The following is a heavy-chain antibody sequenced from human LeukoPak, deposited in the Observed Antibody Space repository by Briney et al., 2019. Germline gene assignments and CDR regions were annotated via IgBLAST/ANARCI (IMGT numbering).Heavy chain of an antibody. J-gene: IGHJ4*02. D-gene: IGHD1-26*01. CDR2: ITGSDDNT. Sequence: GGSLRLSCAGSGFTFSSYAMSWVRQAPGKGLEWVSVITGSDDNTYYADSVKGRLTISRDNSKNTLDLQMNSLRADDTAIYYCAKCMYSGHRRNIFDYWGQGTLVTVSS. V-gene: IGHV3-23*01. CDR1: GFTFSSYA. CDR3: AKCMYSGHRRNIFDY.